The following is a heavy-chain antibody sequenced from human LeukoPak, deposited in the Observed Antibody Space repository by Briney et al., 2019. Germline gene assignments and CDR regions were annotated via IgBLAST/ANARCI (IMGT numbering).Heavy chain of an antibody. Sequence: GGSLRLSCAASGFTFSSYAMHWVRQAPGKGLEWVAVISFDGRNKYYADSVKGRFIISRDNSKNTLYLQMNSLRAEDTAVYYCARAVRYYYDSSGYYNNWFDPWGQGTLATVSS. J-gene: IGHJ5*02. CDR1: GFTFSSYA. CDR3: ARAVRYYYDSSGYYNNWFDP. CDR2: ISFDGRNK. D-gene: IGHD3-22*01. V-gene: IGHV3-30-3*01.